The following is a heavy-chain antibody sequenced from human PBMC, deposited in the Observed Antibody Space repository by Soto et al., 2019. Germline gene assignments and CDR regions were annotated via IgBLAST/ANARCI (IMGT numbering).Heavy chain of an antibody. J-gene: IGHJ6*02. CDR3: ATSRSALNYYYYGMDV. CDR1: GGTFSSYT. Sequence: QVQLVQSGAEVKKPGSSVKVSCKASGGTFSSYTISWVRQAPGQGLEWMGRIIPILGIANYAQKFQGRVTITADKSTRTAYMELSSLRSEDTAVYYCATSRSALNYYYYGMDVWGQGTTVTVSS. V-gene: IGHV1-69*02. CDR2: IIPILGIA. D-gene: IGHD2-15*01.